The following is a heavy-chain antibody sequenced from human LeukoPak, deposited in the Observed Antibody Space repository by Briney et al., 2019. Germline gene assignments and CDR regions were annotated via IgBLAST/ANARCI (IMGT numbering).Heavy chain of an antibody. D-gene: IGHD6-13*01. CDR1: GFTFDDYV. Sequence: GGSLRLSCAASGFTFDDYVMSWVRQAPGKGLEWVSGINWNGGSTGYADSVKGRFTISRDNAKNSLYLQMNSLRAEDTALYYCARDLHSSSWYGGGYWGQGTLVTVSS. J-gene: IGHJ4*02. CDR2: INWNGGST. CDR3: ARDLHSSSWYGGGY. V-gene: IGHV3-20*04.